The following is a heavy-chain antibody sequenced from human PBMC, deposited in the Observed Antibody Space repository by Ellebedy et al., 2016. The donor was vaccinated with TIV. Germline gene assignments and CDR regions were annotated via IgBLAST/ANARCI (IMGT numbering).Heavy chain of an antibody. D-gene: IGHD4-17*01. J-gene: IGHJ4*02. Sequence: PGGSLRLSCAASGFTFDDYAMHWVRQAPGKGLEWVSGISWNSGSIGYADSVKGRFTISRDNAKNSLYLQMNSLRAEDTALYYCAKERGVALDNYAEYYFDYWGQGTLVTVSS. CDR3: AKERGVALDNYAEYYFDY. V-gene: IGHV3-9*01. CDR1: GFTFDDYA. CDR2: ISWNSGSI.